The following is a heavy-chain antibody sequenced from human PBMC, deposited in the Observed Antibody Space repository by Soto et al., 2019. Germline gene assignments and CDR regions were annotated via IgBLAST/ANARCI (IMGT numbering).Heavy chain of an antibody. J-gene: IGHJ4*02. Sequence: EVQLLESGGGLVQPGGSLRLSCAASGFTFSSYAMRWVRQAPGKGLEWVSAISGSGDSTYYADSVTGRFTTSRDNSKNTLYLQMNSLRAEDTAVYYCARRGSGSYYDSWGQGTLVTVSS. CDR1: GFTFSSYA. V-gene: IGHV3-23*01. CDR3: ARRGSGSYYDS. D-gene: IGHD1-26*01. CDR2: ISGSGDST.